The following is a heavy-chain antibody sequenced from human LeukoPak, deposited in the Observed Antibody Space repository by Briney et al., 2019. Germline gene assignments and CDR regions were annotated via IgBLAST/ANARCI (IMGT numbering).Heavy chain of an antibody. Sequence: GGSLRLSCAASGFTFSSYEMHWVRQAPGKGPEWVSYISSSGSNIYYADSVKGRFTMSRDNAKNSLYLQMNSLRAEDTALYYCATKGTSWLRNDFWGQGTLVTVSS. D-gene: IGHD5-12*01. CDR2: ISSSGSNI. CDR1: GFTFSSYE. CDR3: ATKGTSWLRNDF. V-gene: IGHV3-48*03. J-gene: IGHJ4*02.